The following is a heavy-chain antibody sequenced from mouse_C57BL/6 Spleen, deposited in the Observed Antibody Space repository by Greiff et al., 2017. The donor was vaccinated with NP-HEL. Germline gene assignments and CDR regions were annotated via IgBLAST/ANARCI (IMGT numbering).Heavy chain of an antibody. V-gene: IGHV1-64*01. D-gene: IGHD1-1*01. CDR1: GYTFTSYW. CDR2: IHPNSGST. Sequence: QVQLQQPGAELVKPGASVKLSCKASGYTFTSYWMHWVKQRPGQGLEWIGMIHPNSGSTNYNEKFKSKATLTVDKSSSTAYMQLSSLTSEDSAVYYCAREGGYYYGSSQFAYWGQGTLVTVSA. CDR3: AREGGYYYGSSQFAY. J-gene: IGHJ3*01.